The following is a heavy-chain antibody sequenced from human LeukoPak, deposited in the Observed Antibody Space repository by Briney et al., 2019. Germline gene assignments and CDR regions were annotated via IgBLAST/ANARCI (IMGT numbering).Heavy chain of an antibody. CDR3: ARVGEGRYYQYYYMDV. J-gene: IGHJ6*03. D-gene: IGHD1-26*01. CDR2: ISKNGVNT. V-gene: IGHV3-64*01. CDR1: GFTLSSYA. Sequence: GGSLRLSCAASGFTLSSYAMHWVRQAPGKGLEYVSAISKNGVNTYYANSVKGRFSISRDNSKNTLYLQMGSLRTEDMAVYYCARVGEGRYYQYYYMDVWGKGTTVTVSS.